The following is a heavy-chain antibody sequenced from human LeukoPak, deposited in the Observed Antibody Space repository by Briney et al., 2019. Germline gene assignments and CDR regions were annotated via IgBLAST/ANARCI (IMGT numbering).Heavy chain of an antibody. CDR2: ISGSGGST. CDR1: GFTFGTTA. V-gene: IGHV3-23*01. CDR3: AGDASYYGSGNYF. D-gene: IGHD3-10*01. Sequence: PGGSLRLSCAASGFTFGTTAMSWVRQAPGKGLEWVSTISGSGGSTYYADSVKGRFTISRDNSKNTLYLQTNSLRAEDTAVYYCAGDASYYGSGNYFWGQGTLVTVSS. J-gene: IGHJ4*02.